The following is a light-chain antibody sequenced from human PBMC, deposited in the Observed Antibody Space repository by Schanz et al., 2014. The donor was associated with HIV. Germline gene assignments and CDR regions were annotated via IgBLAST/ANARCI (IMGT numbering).Light chain of an antibody. CDR2: DVT. CDR3: SSYAGSNNLV. J-gene: IGLJ2*01. V-gene: IGLV2-14*03. CDR1: SSDVGGYDY. Sequence: QSALTQPASVSGSPGQSITISCTGDSSDVGGYDYVSWYQQHPGRAPKLLVYDVTNRPSGVSSRFSGSKSGNTASLTVSGLQAEDEADYYCSSYAGSNNLVFGGGTQLTVL.